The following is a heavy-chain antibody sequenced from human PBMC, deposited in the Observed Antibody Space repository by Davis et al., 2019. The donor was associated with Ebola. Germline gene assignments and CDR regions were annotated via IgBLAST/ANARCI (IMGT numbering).Heavy chain of an antibody. V-gene: IGHV3-23*01. Sequence: ESLKISCADSVITFSSYAMTWVRQAPGKGLEWVSAISGSGGTTYYAGSVKGRFTVSRDNSKKTMYLQMNSLRAEDTAVYYCARSGLSFGVVKYHYGTDVWGKGTTVTVSS. CDR2: ISGSGGTT. CDR1: VITFSSYA. CDR3: ARSGLSFGVVKYHYGTDV. D-gene: IGHD3-3*01. J-gene: IGHJ6*04.